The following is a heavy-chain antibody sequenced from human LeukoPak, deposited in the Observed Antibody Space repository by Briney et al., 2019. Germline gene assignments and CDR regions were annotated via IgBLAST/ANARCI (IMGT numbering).Heavy chain of an antibody. V-gene: IGHV3-11*01. Sequence: GGSLRLSCAASGFTFSDYQMDWVRQAPGKGLEWVSYISGSSGIIDYADSVKGRFTISRDNAKNSLYLQMNSLRAEDTAVYYCAREVVIFPDYYYYGMDVWGQGTTVTVSS. J-gene: IGHJ6*02. CDR2: ISGSSGII. CDR1: GFTFSDYQ. D-gene: IGHD3-16*01. CDR3: AREVVIFPDYYYYGMDV.